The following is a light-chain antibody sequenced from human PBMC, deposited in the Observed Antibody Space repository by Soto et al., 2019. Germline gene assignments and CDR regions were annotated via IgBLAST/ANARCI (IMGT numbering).Light chain of an antibody. J-gene: IGKJ2*01. V-gene: IGKV3-11*01. CDR2: DAS. CDR1: QSVSSY. Sequence: EIVLTQSPATLSLSPGERATLSCRASQSVSSYLAWYQQKPGQAPRLLIYDASNRATGIQARFSGSGSGTDFTLTISSLEPEDFSVYYCQQRSNWPPYTFGQGTKLEIK. CDR3: QQRSNWPPYT.